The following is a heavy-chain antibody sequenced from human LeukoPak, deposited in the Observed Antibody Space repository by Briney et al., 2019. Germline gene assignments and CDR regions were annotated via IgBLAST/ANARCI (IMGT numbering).Heavy chain of an antibody. D-gene: IGHD1-26*01. CDR1: GFTFSDYY. J-gene: IGHJ3*02. V-gene: IGHV3-11*04. CDR2: ISSSGSTI. CDR3: AKDLLSGSYYLEDAFDI. Sequence: GGSLRLSCAASGFTFSDYYMSWIRQAPGKGLEWVSYISSSGSTIYYADSVKGRFTISRDNSKNTLYLQMNSLRAEDTAVYYCAKDLLSGSYYLEDAFDIWGQGTMVTVSS.